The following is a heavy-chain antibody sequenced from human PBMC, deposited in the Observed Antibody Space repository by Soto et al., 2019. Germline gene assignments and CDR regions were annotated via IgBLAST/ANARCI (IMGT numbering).Heavy chain of an antibody. J-gene: IGHJ4*02. V-gene: IGHV4-59*13. CDR2: IYFNGNT. Sequence: SETLSLICTVSAASFSKYYWSWIRQPPGKGLEWIGYIYFNGNTNYNPSLKRRVTISVDTSKKQISLNLTSVTDADTAVYFCASVTFGGVVLAHWGQGTLVTVSS. CDR3: ASVTFGGVVLAH. CDR1: AASFSKYY. D-gene: IGHD3-16*01.